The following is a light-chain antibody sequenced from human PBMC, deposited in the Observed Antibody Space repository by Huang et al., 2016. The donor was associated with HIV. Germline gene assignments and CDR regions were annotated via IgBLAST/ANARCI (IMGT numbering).Light chain of an antibody. CDR3: QHHGNWPET. CDR1: QSVSTY. CDR2: DAF. V-gene: IGKV3-11*01. Sequence: EIVLTQSPATLSLSPGERATLSCRASQSVSTYVAWYQQKPGQAPRLLIYDAFKRATDIPARFSGSGSGTYFSLTISSLEPEDSATYYCQHHGNWPETFGQGTRLEIK. J-gene: IGKJ5*01.